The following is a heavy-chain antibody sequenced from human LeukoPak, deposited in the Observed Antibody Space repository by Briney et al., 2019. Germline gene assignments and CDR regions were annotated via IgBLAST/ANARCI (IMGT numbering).Heavy chain of an antibody. CDR3: ARVAIPLLLTYYFDY. J-gene: IGHJ4*02. V-gene: IGHV1-69*05. CDR2: IIPIFGTA. Sequence: SVEVSCKASGGTFSSYAISWVRQAPGQGLEWMGGIIPIFGTANYAQKFQGRVTITTDESTSTAYMELSSLRSEDTAVYYCARVAIPLLLTYYFDYWGQGTLVTVSS. D-gene: IGHD3-10*01. CDR1: GGTFSSYA.